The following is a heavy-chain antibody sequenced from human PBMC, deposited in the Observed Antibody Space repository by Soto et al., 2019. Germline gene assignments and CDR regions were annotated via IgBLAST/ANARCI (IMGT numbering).Heavy chain of an antibody. V-gene: IGHV4-31*03. CDR2: IYYSGST. CDR1: GGSISSGGYY. Sequence: QVQLQESGPGLVKPSQTLSLTCTVSGGSISSGGYYWSWIRQHPGKGLEWIGYIYYSGSTYYNPSLKSRVTISVDTSKSQFCLKLSSVTAADTAVYYCARDFTDSSGPTLGMGVWGQGTTVTVSS. J-gene: IGHJ6*02. D-gene: IGHD6-19*01. CDR3: ARDFTDSSGPTLGMGV.